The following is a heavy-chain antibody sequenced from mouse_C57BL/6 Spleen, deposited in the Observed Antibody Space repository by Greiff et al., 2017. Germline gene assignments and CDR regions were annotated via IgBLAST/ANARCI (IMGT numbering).Heavy chain of an antibody. CDR3: ARSELGQGYYFDY. Sequence: VQLQQPGAELVMPGASVKLSCKASGYTFTSYWMHWVKQRPGQGLEWIGEIDPSDSYTNYNQKFKGKSTLTVDKSSSTAYMQLSSLTSEDSAVYYCARSELGQGYYFDYWGQGTTLTVSS. J-gene: IGHJ2*01. CDR2: IDPSDSYT. D-gene: IGHD4-1*01. CDR1: GYTFTSYW. V-gene: IGHV1-69*01.